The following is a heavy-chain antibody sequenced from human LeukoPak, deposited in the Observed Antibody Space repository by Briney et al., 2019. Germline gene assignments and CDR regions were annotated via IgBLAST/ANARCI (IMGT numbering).Heavy chain of an antibody. CDR2: IYTGGST. V-gene: IGHV3-53*01. CDR1: GFTVSSNY. Sequence: GGSLRLSCAASGFTVSSNYMSWVRQAPGKGLEWVSDIYTGGSTYYADSVKGRFTISRDNSKNTLYQQMNSLRADDTAVYYCATNTYSSSPDYWGQGTLVTVSS. J-gene: IGHJ4*02. CDR3: ATNTYSSSPDY. D-gene: IGHD6-13*01.